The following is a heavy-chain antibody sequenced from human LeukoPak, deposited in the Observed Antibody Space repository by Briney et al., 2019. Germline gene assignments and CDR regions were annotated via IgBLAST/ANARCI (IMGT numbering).Heavy chain of an antibody. Sequence: SVKVSCKASGGTFNSYSINWVRQAPGQGLEWMGGIIPIYGTPNYAQKFQGRVTITADVSTSTVYIELSSLRSADTAVYYCARNPGDISFWFLSPPPFNDYWGRGTLVTVSS. CDR3: ARNPGDISFWFLSPPPFNDY. J-gene: IGHJ4*02. D-gene: IGHD3-3*01. V-gene: IGHV1-69*13. CDR1: GGTFNSYS. CDR2: IIPIYGTP.